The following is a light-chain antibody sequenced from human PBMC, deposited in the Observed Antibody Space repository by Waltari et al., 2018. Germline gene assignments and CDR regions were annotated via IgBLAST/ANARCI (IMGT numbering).Light chain of an antibody. CDR3: QQYNTWPT. V-gene: IGKV3-15*01. CDR1: QSVSSN. Sequence: EIVMTQSPATLSVSPGERATLSCRASQSVSSNLAWYQQKPGQAPRLLIYGASTRATCIPDRFSGSGSGTEFTLTISSLQSEDFAVYYCQQYNTWPTFGQGTKVEI. CDR2: GAS. J-gene: IGKJ1*01.